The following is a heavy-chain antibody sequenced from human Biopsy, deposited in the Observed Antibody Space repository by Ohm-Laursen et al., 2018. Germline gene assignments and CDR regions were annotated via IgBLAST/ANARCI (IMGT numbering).Heavy chain of an antibody. CDR3: GNEVHGRDY. D-gene: IGHD2-15*01. CDR2: INQSGRT. Sequence: PPGTPSLTCAVYGKTFSDYYWSWIRQPPGKGLEWIGQINQSGRTNYNPSLKSRVNISADKSNNQFSLKLTSVTSADTAVYFCGNEVHGRDYWGLGALVTVSS. V-gene: IGHV4-34*08. J-gene: IGHJ4*02. CDR1: GKTFSDYY.